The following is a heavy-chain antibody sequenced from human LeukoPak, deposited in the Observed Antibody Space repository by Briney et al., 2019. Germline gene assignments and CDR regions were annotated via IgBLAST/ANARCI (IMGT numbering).Heavy chain of an antibody. CDR1: GGSISSGDYS. V-gene: IGHV4-30-2*01. D-gene: IGHD3/OR15-3a*01. Sequence: SQTLSLTCAVSGGSISSGDYSWSWIRQPPGKGLEWIGYIFHSGSTYYNPSLKSRVTISLDRSKNQFSLKLSSVTAADTAVYYCARVGSGYDFFDYWGQGTLVTVSS. CDR2: IFHSGST. J-gene: IGHJ4*02. CDR3: ARVGSGYDFFDY.